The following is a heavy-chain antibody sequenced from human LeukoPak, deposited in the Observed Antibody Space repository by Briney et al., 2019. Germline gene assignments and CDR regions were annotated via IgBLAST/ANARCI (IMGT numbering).Heavy chain of an antibody. Sequence: PGGSLRLSCAASGFTVSSNYMSWVRQAPGKGLEWVSVIYSGGSTYYADSVKGRFTISRDNSKNTLYLQMNSLRAEDTAVYYCARRGPNDAFDIWGQGTMVTVSS. CDR2: IYSGGST. V-gene: IGHV3-66*01. J-gene: IGHJ3*02. CDR3: ARRGPNDAFDI. CDR1: GFTVSSNY.